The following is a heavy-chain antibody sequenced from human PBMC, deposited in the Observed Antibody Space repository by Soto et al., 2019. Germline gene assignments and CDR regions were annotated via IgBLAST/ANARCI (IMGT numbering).Heavy chain of an antibody. CDR1: GFSLSNSA. CDR3: AKELHRYEY. J-gene: IGHJ4*02. V-gene: IGHV3-23*01. Sequence: EVQLLESGGGLVQPGGSLRLSCAASGFSLSNSAMSWVRQAPGKGLEXVXXXXXXXTSKFYADSVRGRFIISRDSXXXXXXXXXXXXXXXXXXXXXXAKELHRYEYWGQGTLVTVSS. CDR2: XXXXXTSK. D-gene: IGHD1-7*01.